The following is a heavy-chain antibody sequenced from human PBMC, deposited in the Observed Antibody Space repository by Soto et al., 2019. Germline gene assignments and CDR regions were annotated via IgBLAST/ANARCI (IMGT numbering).Heavy chain of an antibody. V-gene: IGHV5-10-1*01. CDR2: IDPSDSQT. J-gene: IGHJ4*02. D-gene: IGHD3-22*01. CDR3: ARQIYDSDTGPNFQYYFDS. CDR1: GYSFAGYW. Sequence: ESLKISCKGSGYSFAGYWITWVRQKPGKGLEWMGRIDPSDSQTYYSPSFRGHVTISVTKSITTVFLQWSSLRAADTAMYYCARQIYDSDTGPNFQYYFDSWGQGTPVTVSS.